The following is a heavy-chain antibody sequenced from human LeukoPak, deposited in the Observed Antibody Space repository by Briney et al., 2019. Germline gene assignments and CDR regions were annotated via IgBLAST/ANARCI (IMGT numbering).Heavy chain of an antibody. J-gene: IGHJ4*02. D-gene: IGHD1-26*01. CDR1: GGSFSGYY. Sequence: SETLSLTCAVYGGSFSGYYWSWIRQPPGKGLEWIGEINHSGSTNYNPSLKSRVTISVDTSKNQFSLNLSSVTAADTAVYYCARGGVGAITFDYWGQGTLVSVSS. V-gene: IGHV4-34*01. CDR2: INHSGST. CDR3: ARGGVGAITFDY.